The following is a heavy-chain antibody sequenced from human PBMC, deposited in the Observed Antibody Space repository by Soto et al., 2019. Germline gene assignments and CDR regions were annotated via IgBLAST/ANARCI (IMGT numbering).Heavy chain of an antibody. CDR3: ARGRVGHCTSTSCYGGAPLDY. V-gene: IGHV1-8*01. D-gene: IGHD2-2*01. CDR2: MNPNSGNT. CDR1: EYTFTRYD. J-gene: IGHJ4*02. Sequence: ASVKVSCKASEYTFTRYDINWVRQATGQGLEWMGWMNPNSGNTAYAQRFQGRVTMTRNTSISTAYMELSSLRSEDTAVYYCARGRVGHCTSTSCYGGAPLDYWGQGTLVTVSS.